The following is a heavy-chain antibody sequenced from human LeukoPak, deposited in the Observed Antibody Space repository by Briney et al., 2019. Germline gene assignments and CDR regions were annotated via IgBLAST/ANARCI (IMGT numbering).Heavy chain of an antibody. Sequence: SETLSLTCTVSGGSISSGGYYWSWIRQHPGKGLEWIGYIYYSGSTYYNPSLKSRVTISVDTSKNQFSLKLSSVTAADTAVYYCARGRYYDSGPFGYWGQGTLVTVSS. CDR2: IYYSGST. V-gene: IGHV4-31*03. J-gene: IGHJ4*02. CDR3: ARGRYYDSGPFGY. CDR1: GGSISSGGYY. D-gene: IGHD3-22*01.